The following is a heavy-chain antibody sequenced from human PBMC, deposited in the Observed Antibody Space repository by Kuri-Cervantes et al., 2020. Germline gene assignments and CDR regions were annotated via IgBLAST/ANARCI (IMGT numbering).Heavy chain of an antibody. D-gene: IGHD3-3*01. Sequence: ASVKVSCKASGYTFPNYGISWVRQAPGQGLEWMGWINGGSGNTRYSQKFQDRITISRDTSARTVYMELSSLRSEDTAVYFCARDIRDFSGGRPWNWFDPWGQGTLVTVSS. V-gene: IGHV1-18*01. CDR3: ARDIRDFSGGRPWNWFDP. J-gene: IGHJ5*02. CDR1: GYTFPNYG. CDR2: INGGSGNT.